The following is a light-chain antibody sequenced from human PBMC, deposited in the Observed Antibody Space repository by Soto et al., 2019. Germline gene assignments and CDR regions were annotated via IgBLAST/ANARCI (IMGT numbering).Light chain of an antibody. CDR2: AAS. Sequence: DIQMTQSPSSLSASVGDRVTITCRATQSISNYLNWYQQKPGKAPKVLISAASSLQSGVPSRFSGSGSGTDFTLTISSLQPEDSATYYCQQTYSTPCTFGQGTKLEVK. CDR1: QSISNY. J-gene: IGKJ2*02. V-gene: IGKV1-39*01. CDR3: QQTYSTPCT.